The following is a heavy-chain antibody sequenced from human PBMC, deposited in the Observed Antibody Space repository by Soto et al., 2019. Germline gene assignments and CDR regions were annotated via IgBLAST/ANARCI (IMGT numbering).Heavy chain of an antibody. D-gene: IGHD3-22*01. J-gene: IGHJ6*02. CDR2: ISYDGSNK. Sequence: GGSLRLSCAASGFTFSSYGMHWVRQAPGKGLEWVAVISYDGSNKYYADPVKGRFTISRDNSKNTLYLQMNSLRAEDTAVYYCAKVFGGYYDSSGYYSPLYYYYYGMDVWGQGTTVTVSS. V-gene: IGHV3-30*18. CDR1: GFTFSSYG. CDR3: AKVFGGYYDSSGYYSPLYYYYYGMDV.